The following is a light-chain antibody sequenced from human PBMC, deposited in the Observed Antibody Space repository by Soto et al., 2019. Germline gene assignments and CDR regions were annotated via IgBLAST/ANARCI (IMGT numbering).Light chain of an antibody. CDR1: QSLLHTNGYNY. Sequence: IVMTQSPLSLPVTPGEPASISCRSNQSLLHTNGYNYLSWYLQKPGQSPQLLIYLGSNRASGVLDRFSGSGSGTDFRLKISRVESEDAGVYYCMQVLQLPPSFGHGKRLEIK. CDR2: LGS. V-gene: IGKV2-28*01. J-gene: IGKJ5*01. CDR3: MQVLQLPPS.